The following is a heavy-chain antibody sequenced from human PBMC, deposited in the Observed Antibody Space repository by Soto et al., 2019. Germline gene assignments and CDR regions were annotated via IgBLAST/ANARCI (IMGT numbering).Heavy chain of an antibody. CDR2: TRSNGEHT. D-gene: IGHD2-2*01. Sequence: SLRLCCAGSGFMFSSFAMTWVRQAPGKGLEWVSTTRSNGEHTYYADSVKGRFTVSRDNSKNTLFLEMSSLRAEDSAIYYCAKDSKSVSVSAARVYGMDVPGPVTKVTVSS. J-gene: IGHJ6*02. V-gene: IGHV3-23*01. CDR1: GFMFSSFA. CDR3: AKDSKSVSVSAARVYGMDV.